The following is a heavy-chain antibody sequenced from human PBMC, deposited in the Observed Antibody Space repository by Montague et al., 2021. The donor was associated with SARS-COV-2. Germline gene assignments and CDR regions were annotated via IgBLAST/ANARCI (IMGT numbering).Heavy chain of an antibody. D-gene: IGHD1-26*01. Sequence: SETLSLTCAVSGGSISSSSYYWGWIRQPPGKGLEWIGSIHYSGSTYYNPSLKSRVSISVDTSKNQFSLNLSSVTAAGTAVYYCARLWDTVYYYYGMDVWGQGTTVAVSS. CDR3: ARLWDTVYYYYGMDV. V-gene: IGHV4-39*01. J-gene: IGHJ6*02. CDR2: IHYSGST. CDR1: GGSISSSSYY.